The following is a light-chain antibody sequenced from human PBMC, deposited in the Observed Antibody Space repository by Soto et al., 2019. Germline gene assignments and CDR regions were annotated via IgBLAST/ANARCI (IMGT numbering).Light chain of an antibody. V-gene: IGKV3-15*01. CDR2: YAS. Sequence: EIMMTQSPATLSVSPGESAALSCRASQSVSNNLAWYQHKPGQAPRLLIYYASTRATGIPARFSGSGSGTEFTLTISSLQSEDFALYYCQQYNDWPPITFGQGTRLEIK. CDR1: QSVSNN. CDR3: QQYNDWPPIT. J-gene: IGKJ5*01.